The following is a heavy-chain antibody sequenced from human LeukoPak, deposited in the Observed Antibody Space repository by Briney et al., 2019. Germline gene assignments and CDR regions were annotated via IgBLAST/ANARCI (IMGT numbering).Heavy chain of an antibody. CDR2: IKQDGSEK. CDR1: GFTFSSYW. D-gene: IGHD3-22*01. CDR3: ARALTDSSGYHSLYYFDY. J-gene: IGHJ4*02. Sequence: GGSLRLSCAASGFTFSSYWMSWVRQAPGKGLEWVANIKQDGSEKYYVDSVKGRFTISRDNAKNSLYLQMNSLRAEDTAVYYCARALTDSSGYHSLYYFDYWGQGTLVTVSS. V-gene: IGHV3-7*01.